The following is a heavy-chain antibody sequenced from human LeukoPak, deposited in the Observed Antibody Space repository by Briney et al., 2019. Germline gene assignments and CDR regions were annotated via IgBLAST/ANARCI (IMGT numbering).Heavy chain of an antibody. CDR2: ISGSGGST. CDR1: GFTFSSYA. V-gene: IGHV3-23*01. D-gene: IGHD7-27*01. Sequence: SGGSLRLSCAASGFTFSSYAISWVRQAPGKGLVWVSAISGSGGSTYYADSVKGRFTISRDNSKNTLYLQMNSLRAEDTAVYYCAKDRLGIYYWGQGTLVTVSS. CDR3: AKDRLGIYY. J-gene: IGHJ4*02.